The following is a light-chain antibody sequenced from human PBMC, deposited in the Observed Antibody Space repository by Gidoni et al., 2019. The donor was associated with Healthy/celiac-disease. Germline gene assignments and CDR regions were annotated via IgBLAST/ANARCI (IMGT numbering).Light chain of an antibody. CDR3: QQYNNWRT. J-gene: IGKJ1*01. CDR1: QSVSSN. CDR2: GAS. V-gene: IGKV3-15*01. Sequence: EIVMTPSPATLSVSPGERATLPCRASQSVSSNLAWYQQKPGQAPRLLIYGASTRATGIPARFSGSGSGKEFTLTISSLQSEDFAVYCCQQYNNWRTFGQXTKVEIK.